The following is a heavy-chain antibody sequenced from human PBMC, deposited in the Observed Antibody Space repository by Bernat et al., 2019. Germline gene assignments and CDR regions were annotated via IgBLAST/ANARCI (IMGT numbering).Heavy chain of an antibody. CDR2: IRSKANNSAT. V-gene: IGHV3-73*01. J-gene: IGHJ1*01. CDR3: TRLEDGYNFLVN. D-gene: IGHD5-24*01. CDR1: GFTFSGSV. Sequence: EVQLVESGGGLVQPGGSLKLSCAASGFTFSGSVMHWVRQASGKGLEWVGRIRSKANNSATIYAASVNGRFTISRDASTNTAYLQMNSLNAEATAVYYCTRLEDGYNFLVNWGQGTLVTVSS.